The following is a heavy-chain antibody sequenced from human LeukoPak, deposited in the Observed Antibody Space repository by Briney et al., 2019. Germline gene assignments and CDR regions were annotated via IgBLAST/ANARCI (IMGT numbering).Heavy chain of an antibody. CDR3: ARDLAEMATITGYFDY. J-gene: IGHJ4*02. CDR1: GGSISSSSYY. Sequence: SETLSLTCAVSGGSISSSSYYWGWIRQPPGKGLEWIGSIYYSGSTYYNPSLKSRVTISVDTSKNQFSLKLSSVTAADTAVYYCARDLAEMATITGYFDYWGQGTLVTVSS. V-gene: IGHV4-39*07. CDR2: IYYSGST. D-gene: IGHD5-24*01.